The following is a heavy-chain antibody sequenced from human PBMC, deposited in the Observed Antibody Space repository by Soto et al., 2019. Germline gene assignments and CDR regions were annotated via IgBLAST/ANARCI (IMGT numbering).Heavy chain of an antibody. D-gene: IGHD6-13*01. CDR2: ISGSGGST. Sequence: EVQLLESGGGLVQPGGSLRLSCAASGFTFSSYAMSWVRQAPGKGLEWVSAISGSGGSTYYAASVKGRFTISRDNSKNTLYLQMNSLRAEDTAVYYGAKENGYSSSWFEFDYWGQGTLVTVSS. J-gene: IGHJ4*02. V-gene: IGHV3-23*01. CDR1: GFTFSSYA. CDR3: AKENGYSSSWFEFDY.